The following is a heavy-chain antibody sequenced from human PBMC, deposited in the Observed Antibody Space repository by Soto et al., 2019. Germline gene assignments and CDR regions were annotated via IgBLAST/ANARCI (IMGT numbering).Heavy chain of an antibody. Sequence: QVQLVQSGAEVKKPGASVKVSCKASGYTFTGYYMHWVRQAPGHGPEWMGWINPNSGGTNYAQKFQGRVTLTRDTSISTAYMELSGLRSDDTAVYYCARDGALVVAFPFDPWGQGTLVTVSS. CDR1: GYTFTGYY. CDR3: ARDGALVVAFPFDP. J-gene: IGHJ5*02. V-gene: IGHV1-2*02. CDR2: INPNSGGT. D-gene: IGHD2-15*01.